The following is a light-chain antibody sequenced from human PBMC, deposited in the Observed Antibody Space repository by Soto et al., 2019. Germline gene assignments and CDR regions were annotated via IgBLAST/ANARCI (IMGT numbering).Light chain of an antibody. CDR2: KAS. CDR3: QQYNSYWT. CDR1: QSVSSW. Sequence: MTQSPATLSVFPGERATLSCRASQSVSSWLAWYQQKPGKAPKLLIYKASSLESGVPSRFSGSGSGTEFTLTISSLQPDDFATYYCQQYNSYWTFGLGTKVEIK. V-gene: IGKV1-5*03. J-gene: IGKJ1*01.